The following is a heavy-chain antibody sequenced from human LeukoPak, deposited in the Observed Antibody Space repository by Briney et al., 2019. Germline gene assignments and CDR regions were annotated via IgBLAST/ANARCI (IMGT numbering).Heavy chain of an antibody. Sequence: GGSLRLSCAASGFSFSSYNMNWVRQAPGKGLEWVSSISSSSRYICYADSVKGRFTISRDNTKNSLYLQMNSLRAEDTAVYYCARELGYCTSTSCFERADPWGQGTLVTVSS. V-gene: IGHV3-21*01. CDR1: GFSFSSYN. J-gene: IGHJ5*02. CDR2: ISSSSRYI. D-gene: IGHD2-2*01. CDR3: ARELGYCTSTSCFERADP.